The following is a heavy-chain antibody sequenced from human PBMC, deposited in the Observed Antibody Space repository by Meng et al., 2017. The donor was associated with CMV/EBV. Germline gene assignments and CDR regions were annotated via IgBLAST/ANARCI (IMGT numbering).Heavy chain of an antibody. CDR1: GGTFSSYA. V-gene: IGHV1-69*05. Sequence: KVSCKASGGTFSSYAISWVRQAPGQGLEWMGGIIPIFGTANYAQKFQGRVTITTDESTSTAYMELSSLRSEDTAVYYCARDMAYCGGDCYYGMDVWGQGTTVTVSS. CDR3: ARDMAYCGGDCYYGMDV. D-gene: IGHD2-21*01. CDR2: IIPIFGTA. J-gene: IGHJ6*02.